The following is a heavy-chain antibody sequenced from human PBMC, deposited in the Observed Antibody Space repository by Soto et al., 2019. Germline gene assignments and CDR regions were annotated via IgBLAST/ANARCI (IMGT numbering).Heavy chain of an antibody. J-gene: IGHJ4*02. V-gene: IGHV3-21*01. CDR2: ISSSSSYI. CDR3: ARDRGYDSSGYDY. D-gene: IGHD3-22*01. CDR1: GFTFSSYS. Sequence: GGSLRLSCAASGFTFSSYSMNWVRQAPGKGLEWVSSISSSSSYIYYADSVKGRFTISRDNAKNSLYLQMNSLRAEDTAVYDCARDRGYDSSGYDYWGQGTLVTVSS.